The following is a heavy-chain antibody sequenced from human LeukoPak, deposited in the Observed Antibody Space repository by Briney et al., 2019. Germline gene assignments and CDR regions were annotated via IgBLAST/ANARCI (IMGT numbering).Heavy chain of an antibody. CDR3: ARRGYYDSSAPADY. CDR2: INHSGST. D-gene: IGHD3-22*01. J-gene: IGHJ4*02. CDR1: GGSFSGYY. V-gene: IGHV4-34*01. Sequence: SETLSLTCAVYGGSFSGYYWSWIRQPPGKGLEWIGEINHSGSTNYNPSLKSRVTISVDTSKNQFSLKLSSVTAADTAVYYCARRGYYDSSAPADYWGQGTLVTVSS.